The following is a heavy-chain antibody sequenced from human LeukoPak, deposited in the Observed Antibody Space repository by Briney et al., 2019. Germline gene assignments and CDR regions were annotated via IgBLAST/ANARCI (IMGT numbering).Heavy chain of an antibody. CDR2: INPNSGGA. V-gene: IGHV1-2*02. CDR1: GYTFTGYY. D-gene: IGHD5-18*01. J-gene: IGHJ5*02. Sequence: ASVKVSCKASGYTFTGYYIHWVRQAPGQGLEWVGWINPNSGGAKYAQKFQDRVTMTRDTSISTAYMGLSRLRSDDTAVYYCARDRSGYSYGYVPNNWFDPWGQGTLVTVSS. CDR3: ARDRSGYSYGYVPNNWFDP.